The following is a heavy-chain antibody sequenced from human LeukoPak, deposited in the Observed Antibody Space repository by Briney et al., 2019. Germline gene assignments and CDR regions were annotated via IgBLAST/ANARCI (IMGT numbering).Heavy chain of an antibody. CDR2: ISYDGSNK. J-gene: IGHJ6*02. Sequence: GGSLRLSCAASGFTFDDYAMHWVRQAPGKGLEWVAVISYDGSNKYYADSVKGRFTISRDNSKNTLYLQMNSLRAEDTAVYYCAKGLIRGERRTGYGMDVWGQGTTVTVSS. CDR3: AKGLIRGERRTGYGMDV. V-gene: IGHV3-30*18. CDR1: GFTFDDYA. D-gene: IGHD1-1*01.